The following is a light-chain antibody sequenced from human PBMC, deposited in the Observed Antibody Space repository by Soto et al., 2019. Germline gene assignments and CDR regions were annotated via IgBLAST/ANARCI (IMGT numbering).Light chain of an antibody. Sequence: EIVLTQSPGTLSLSPGERATLSCRASQSVSSSYLAWYQQKPGQAPRLLIYDASKRASGFPARFSGSGSGTDFSLTISRLEPEDFAVYYCQQYGSSPLTFGGGTKVDIK. CDR2: DAS. V-gene: IGKV3-20*01. CDR1: QSVSSSY. J-gene: IGKJ4*01. CDR3: QQYGSSPLT.